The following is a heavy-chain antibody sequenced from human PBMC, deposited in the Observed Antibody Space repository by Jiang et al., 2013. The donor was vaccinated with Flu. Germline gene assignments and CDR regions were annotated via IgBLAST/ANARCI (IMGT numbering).Heavy chain of an antibody. CDR3: ATPDSVEWLPYYYYGMDV. V-gene: IGHV1-46*01. J-gene: IGHJ6*04. Sequence: SGAEVKKPGASVKVSCKASGYTFTSYYMHWVRQAPGQGLEWMGIINPSGGSTSYAQKFQGRVTMTRDTSTSTVYMELSSLRSEDTAVYYCATPDSVEWLPYYYYGMDVWGKGTTVTVSS. CDR1: GYTFTSYY. D-gene: IGHD3-3*01. CDR2: INPSGGST.